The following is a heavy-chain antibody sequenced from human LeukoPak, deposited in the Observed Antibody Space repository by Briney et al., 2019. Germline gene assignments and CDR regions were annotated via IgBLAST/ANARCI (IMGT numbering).Heavy chain of an antibody. CDR1: GFTFSTYW. CDR2: TNQDGSEK. Sequence: GGSLRLSCVASGFTFSTYWMAWVRQAPGKGLEWVANTNQDGSEKNYVDSVKGRLTISRDNARTSLYLQMNSLRAEDTAVYYCARDRGYSTFDKWGQGTMVTVSS. CDR3: ARDRGYSTFDK. D-gene: IGHD6-25*01. J-gene: IGHJ3*02. V-gene: IGHV3-7*05.